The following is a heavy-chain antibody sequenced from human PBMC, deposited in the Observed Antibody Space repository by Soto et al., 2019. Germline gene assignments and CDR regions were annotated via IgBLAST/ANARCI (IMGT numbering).Heavy chain of an antibody. Sequence: GGSLRLSCAASGFTFSSYGMHWVRQAPGKGLEWVAVIWYDGSNKYYADSVKGRFTISRDNSKNTLYLQMNSLRAEDTAVYYCARDDYGDYVLTSATRENAFDIWGQGTMVTVSS. CDR1: GFTFSSYG. CDR3: ARDDYGDYVLTSATRENAFDI. J-gene: IGHJ3*02. V-gene: IGHV3-33*01. D-gene: IGHD4-17*01. CDR2: IWYDGSNK.